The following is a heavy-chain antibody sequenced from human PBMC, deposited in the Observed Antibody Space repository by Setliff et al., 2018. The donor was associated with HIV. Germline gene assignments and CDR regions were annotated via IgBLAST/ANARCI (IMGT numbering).Heavy chain of an antibody. CDR3: ARARITMIGGRLEPYAFDR. CDR2: IYYSGST. CDR1: GGSISSSNYY. V-gene: IGHV4-39*07. D-gene: IGHD3-10*01. J-gene: IGHJ3*01. Sequence: SETLSLTCTVSGGSISSSNYYWGWIRQPPGKGLEWIGSIYYSGSTNYNPSLKSRVTISVDTSKNQFSLKLRSVTAADTAVYYCARARITMIGGRLEPYAFDRWGQGTKVTVSS.